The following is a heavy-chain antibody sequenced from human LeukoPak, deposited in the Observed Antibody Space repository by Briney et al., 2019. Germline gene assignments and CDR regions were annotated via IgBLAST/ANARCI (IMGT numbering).Heavy chain of an antibody. CDR1: GGSVSSGSYY. CDR2: IYYSGST. D-gene: IGHD2-2*01. Sequence: SETLSLTCTVSGGSVSSGSYYWSWIRQPPGKGLEWIGYIYYSGSTNYNPSLKSRVTISVDTSKNQFSLKLSSVTAADTAVSYCARDWSCSSTSCLNDAFDIWGQGTMVTVSS. V-gene: IGHV4-61*01. CDR3: ARDWSCSSTSCLNDAFDI. J-gene: IGHJ3*02.